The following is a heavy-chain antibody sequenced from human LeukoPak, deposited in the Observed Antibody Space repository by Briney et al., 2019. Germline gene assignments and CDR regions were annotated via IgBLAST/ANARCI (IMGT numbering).Heavy chain of an antibody. V-gene: IGHV5-51*01. D-gene: IGHD5-18*01. CDR3: ARNVDTAMDN. J-gene: IGHJ4*02. CDR1: GYSFTSYW. Sequence: GESLKISCKGSGYSFTSYWIGWLRQMPGEGLEWMGIIYPGDSDTRYSPSFQGQVTISADKSVSTAYLQWSSLKASDTAMYYCARNVDTAMDNWGQGTLVTVSS. CDR2: IYPGDSDT.